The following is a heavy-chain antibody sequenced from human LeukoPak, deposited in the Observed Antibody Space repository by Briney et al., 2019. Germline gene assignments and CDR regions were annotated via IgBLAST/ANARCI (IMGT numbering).Heavy chain of an antibody. D-gene: IGHD6-13*01. CDR2: INWNGGST. V-gene: IGHV3-20*04. Sequence: GGSLRLSCAASGFTFDDYGMSRVRQAPGKGLEWVSGINWNGGSTGYADSVKGRFTISRDNAKNSLYLQMNSLRAEDTALYYCARDLYSSSCSHWGQGTLVTVSS. CDR1: GFTFDDYG. J-gene: IGHJ4*02. CDR3: ARDLYSSSCSH.